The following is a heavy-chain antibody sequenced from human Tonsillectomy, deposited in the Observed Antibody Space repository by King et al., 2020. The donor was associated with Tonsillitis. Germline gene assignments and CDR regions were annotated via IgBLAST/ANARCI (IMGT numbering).Heavy chain of an antibody. CDR3: ARDRFRVGILGSYYFDY. CDR2: ISSSSSYI. V-gene: IGHV3-21*01. D-gene: IGHD3-9*01. CDR1: GFTFSSYS. Sequence: VQLVESGGGLVKPGGSLRLSCAASGFTFSSYSMNWVRQAPGKGLEWVSSISSSSSYIYYADSVKGRFTISRDNAKNSLYLQMNSLRAEDTAVYYCARDRFRVGILGSYYFDYWGQGTLVTVSS. J-gene: IGHJ4*02.